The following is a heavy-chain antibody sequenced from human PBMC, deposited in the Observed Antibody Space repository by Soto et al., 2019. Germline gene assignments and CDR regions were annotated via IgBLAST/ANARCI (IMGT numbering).Heavy chain of an antibody. V-gene: IGHV3-23*01. CDR3: VKNGAYADFFDY. D-gene: IGHD2-8*01. CDR2: ISGSGDIT. CDR1: GCILNSYA. J-gene: IGHJ4*02. Sequence: GGFLRLCCAACGCILNSYAVSWVRQAPGKGLEWVSLISGSGDITYYADSVKGRFSISREKFNNTLYLQMNSLRAEETAIYYCVKNGAYADFFDYWGQGTLVTVSS.